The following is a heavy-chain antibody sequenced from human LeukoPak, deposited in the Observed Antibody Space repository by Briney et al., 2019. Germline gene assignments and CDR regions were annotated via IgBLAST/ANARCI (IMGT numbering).Heavy chain of an antibody. CDR3: AKDRSTYDFWSGYYTGDFDP. CDR1: GFTFSSYA. V-gene: IGHV3-23*01. D-gene: IGHD3-3*01. Sequence: GGSLRLSCAASGFTFSSYAMSWVRQAPGKGLEWVSVISGSDGSTFYADSVKGRFTISRDNSKNTLSLQMNSLRAEDTAVYYCAKDRSTYDFWSGYYTGDFDPWGQGTLVTVSS. CDR2: ISGSDGST. J-gene: IGHJ5*02.